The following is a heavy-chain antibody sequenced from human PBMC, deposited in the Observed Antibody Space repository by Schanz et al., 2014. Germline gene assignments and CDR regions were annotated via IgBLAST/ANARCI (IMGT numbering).Heavy chain of an antibody. Sequence: QLQLVQSGAEVKKPGSSMKVSCKASGGTFSTYPINWLRQAPGQGLEWMGRIIPILGIANYAQNFQDRVRITADKSTSTAYMELSSLRSDDTAVYYCARGGGPEDVFDIWGQWTILTVSS. CDR1: GGTFSTYP. CDR3: ARGGGPEDVFDI. D-gene: IGHD2-15*01. V-gene: IGHV1-69*02. CDR2: IIPILGIA. J-gene: IGHJ3*02.